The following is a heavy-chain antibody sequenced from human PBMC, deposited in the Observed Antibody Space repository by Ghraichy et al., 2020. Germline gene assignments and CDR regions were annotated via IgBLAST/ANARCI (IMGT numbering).Heavy chain of an antibody. CDR3: ARGDSSSWHYYYYGMDV. CDR2: ISSSSSYT. CDR1: GFTFSDYY. J-gene: IGHJ6*02. Sequence: GGSLRHSCAASGFTFSDYYMSWIRQAPGKGLEWVSYISSSSSYTNYADSVKGRFTISRDNAKNSLYLQMNSLRAEDTAVYYCARGDSSSWHYYYYGMDVWGQGTTVTVSS. D-gene: IGHD6-13*01. V-gene: IGHV3-11*05.